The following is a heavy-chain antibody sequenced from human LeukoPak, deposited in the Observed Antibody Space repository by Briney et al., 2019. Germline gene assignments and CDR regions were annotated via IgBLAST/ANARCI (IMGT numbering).Heavy chain of an antibody. CDR1: GGTFSSYA. D-gene: IGHD2-15*01. CDR3: ARAADCSGGSCYLNWFDP. V-gene: IGHV1-69*01. CDR2: IIPIFGTA. Sequence: SVKVSCKASGGTFSSYAISWVRQAPGQGLEWMGGIIPIFGTANYAQKFQGRVTITADESTSTAYMELSSLRSEDTAVYYRARAADCSGGSCYLNWFDPWGQGTLVTVSS. J-gene: IGHJ5*02.